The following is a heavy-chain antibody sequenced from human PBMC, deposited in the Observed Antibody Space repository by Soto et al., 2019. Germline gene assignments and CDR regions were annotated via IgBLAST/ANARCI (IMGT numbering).Heavy chain of an antibody. Sequence: PGESLKISCKVSGYSFTSYWIGCVRQMPGKGLEWMGIIYPGDSDTRYSPSFQGQVTISADKSISTAYLQCSSLKASDTAMYYCARSTTPYYYYYGMDVWGQGATVTVSS. D-gene: IGHD2-2*01. V-gene: IGHV5-51*01. J-gene: IGHJ6*02. CDR3: ARSTTPYYYYYGMDV. CDR2: IYPGDSDT. CDR1: GYSFTSYW.